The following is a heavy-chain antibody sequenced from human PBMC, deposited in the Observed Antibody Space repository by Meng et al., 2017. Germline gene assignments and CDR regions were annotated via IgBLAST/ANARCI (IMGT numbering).Heavy chain of an antibody. CDR1: GYTFTAYW. CDR3: VRDEAISAAGKLFGDY. Sequence: QVQLVQTVAEVGNPGASVKVSCKPSGYTFTAYWLHWVRQAPGQGLDWMGRIDPRSGDTQYAQKFQGRVTMTRDTSISTTYMELSRLRSDDTAVYYCVRDEAISAAGKLFGDYWGQGTLVTVSS. V-gene: IGHV1-2*06. J-gene: IGHJ4*02. CDR2: IDPRSGDT. D-gene: IGHD6-13*01.